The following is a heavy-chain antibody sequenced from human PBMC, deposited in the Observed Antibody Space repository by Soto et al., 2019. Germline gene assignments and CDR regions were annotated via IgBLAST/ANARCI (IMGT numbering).Heavy chain of an antibody. CDR3: ARERPDGARLDP. CDR2: IYHSGRT. J-gene: IGHJ5*02. V-gene: IGHV4-30-4*01. Sequence: QVQLQESGPGLVKPSQTLSLTCTVSGGSISSGDYYWSWIRKPPGKGLEWIGYIYHSGRTYYNPSLKSRVTISVDTSKNQFSLKLSSVTAADTAVYYCARERPDGARLDPWGQGTLVTVSS. D-gene: IGHD6-6*01. CDR1: GGSISSGDYY.